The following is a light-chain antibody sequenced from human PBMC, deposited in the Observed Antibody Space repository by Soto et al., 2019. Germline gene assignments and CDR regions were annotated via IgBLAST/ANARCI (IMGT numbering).Light chain of an antibody. J-gene: IGKJ5*01. Sequence: IVLTQSPATLSVSPGERATLSCRASQSVSSNLAWHQQRPGQAPRPLIYGASTSATRARARFSGGGSGTEFTLTITSLQSEDFAVYWCQQYNNWPLTFGPGTRLEIK. CDR3: QQYNNWPLT. CDR2: GAS. CDR1: QSVSSN. V-gene: IGKV3D-15*01.